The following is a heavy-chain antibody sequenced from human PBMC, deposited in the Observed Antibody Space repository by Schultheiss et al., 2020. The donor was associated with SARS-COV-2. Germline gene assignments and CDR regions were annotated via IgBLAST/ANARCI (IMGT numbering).Heavy chain of an antibody. D-gene: IGHD6-13*01. CDR3: AKMAAAGTPLDY. Sequence: GGSLRLSCAASGFTFSSYSMNWVRQAPGKGLEWVSYISSSGSTIYYADSVKGRFTISRDNAKNSLYLQMNSLRAEDTAVYYCAKMAAAGTPLDYWGQGTLVTVSS. CDR1: GFTFSSYS. CDR2: ISSSGSTI. V-gene: IGHV3-48*04. J-gene: IGHJ4*02.